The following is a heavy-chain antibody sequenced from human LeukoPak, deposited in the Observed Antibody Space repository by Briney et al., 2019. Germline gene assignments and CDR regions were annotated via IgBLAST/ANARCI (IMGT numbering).Heavy chain of an antibody. D-gene: IGHD1-14*01. V-gene: IGHV1-2*02. CDR3: AKDQEDRNYPYYCYGMDV. Sequence: ASVKVSCKASGYTFNGYYIHWVRQAPGQGLEWMGWINPKSGGTKYGQKFQGRVTMTRDTSISAAYMELSSLRSDDTAVYYCAKDQEDRNYPYYCYGMDVWGQGTTVAVSS. CDR1: GYTFNGYY. J-gene: IGHJ6*02. CDR2: INPKSGGT.